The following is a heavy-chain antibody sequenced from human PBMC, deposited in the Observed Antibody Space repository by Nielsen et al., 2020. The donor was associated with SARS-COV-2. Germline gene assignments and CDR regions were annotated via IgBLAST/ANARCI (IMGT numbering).Heavy chain of an antibody. CDR2: IHPDGSVK. Sequence: GESLKIYCAASGFFFRTSWMNWVRQGPGKRLEWVANIHPDGSVKRHVDSVMGRFTISRDNARDSLYLQMNNLRAEDTAIYYCLQGGASWGQGTLVTVSA. D-gene: IGHD1-1*01. J-gene: IGHJ5*02. V-gene: IGHV3-7*05. CDR1: GFFFRTSW. CDR3: LQGGAS.